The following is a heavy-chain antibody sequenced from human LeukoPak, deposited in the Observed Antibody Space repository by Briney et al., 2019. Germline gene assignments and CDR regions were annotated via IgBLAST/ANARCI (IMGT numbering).Heavy chain of an antibody. D-gene: IGHD6-6*01. Sequence: GGSLRLSCAASGFTFSSYAMSWVRQAPGKGLEWVSAISRSDDSPNYTTKYADSVTGRFTISRDNSKNTLYLQMNSLRAEDTAVYYCAKAPYPHIAARPVPYYMDVWGKGTTVTVSS. CDR2: ISRSDDSPNYTT. CDR1: GFTFSSYA. J-gene: IGHJ6*03. CDR3: AKAPYPHIAARPVPYYMDV. V-gene: IGHV3-23*01.